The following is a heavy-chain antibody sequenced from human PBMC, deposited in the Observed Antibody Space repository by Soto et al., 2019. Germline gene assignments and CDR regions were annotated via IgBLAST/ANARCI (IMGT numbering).Heavy chain of an antibody. CDR2: IIPIFGTA. J-gene: IGHJ5*02. V-gene: IGHV1-69*12. D-gene: IGHD2-15*01. CDR3: ARFPYCSGGSCYSFGGNWFDP. Sequence: QVQLVQSGAEVKKPGSSVKVSCKASGGTFSSYAISWVRQAPGQGLEWMGGIIPIFGTANYAQKFQGRVTITADESTSTADMELSSLRSEDTAVYYCARFPYCSGGSCYSFGGNWFDPWGQGTLVTVSS. CDR1: GGTFSSYA.